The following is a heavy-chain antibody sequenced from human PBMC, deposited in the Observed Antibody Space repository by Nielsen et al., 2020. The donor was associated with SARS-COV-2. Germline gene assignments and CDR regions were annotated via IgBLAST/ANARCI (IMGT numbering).Heavy chain of an antibody. V-gene: IGHV3-33*01. CDR2: TWYDGSNK. Sequence: GESLKISCAASGFTFSSYGMHWVRQAPGKGLEWVAVTWYDGSNKYYADSVKGRFTISRDNSRNTLYLQMNSLRAEDTAIYYCAGDGGGGYDIREGLDYWGQGTQVTVSS. CDR1: GFTFSSYG. D-gene: IGHD3-22*01. CDR3: AGDGGGGYDIREGLDY. J-gene: IGHJ4*02.